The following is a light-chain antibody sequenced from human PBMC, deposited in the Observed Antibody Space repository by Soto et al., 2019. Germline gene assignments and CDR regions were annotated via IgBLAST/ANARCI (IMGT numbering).Light chain of an antibody. J-gene: IGKJ5*01. CDR1: LSVSVY. V-gene: IGKV3-11*01. CDR2: DAS. Sequence: VVLTQSPATLSLSPGERATLSCRTSLSVSVYLDWYQQKPGQAPRLLISDASNRATGIQARFSGSGSGTDFTLTIRSLEPEDFAVYYCKQRSNWLITFGQGTRLEIK. CDR3: KQRSNWLIT.